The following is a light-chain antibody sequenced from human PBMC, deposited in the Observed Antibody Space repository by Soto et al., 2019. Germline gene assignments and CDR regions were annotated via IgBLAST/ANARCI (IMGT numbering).Light chain of an antibody. J-gene: IGLJ2*01. CDR1: SSDVGGYNF. V-gene: IGLV2-8*01. Sequence: QSALTQPPSASGSPGQSVTISCTGTSSDVGGYNFVSWYQQYPGKAPKLIIYEVTKRPSGVPARFSGSKSGNTASLTVSGLQAEDGADYYCKSYVGDNTVVFGGGTKLTVL. CDR2: EVT. CDR3: KSYVGDNTVV.